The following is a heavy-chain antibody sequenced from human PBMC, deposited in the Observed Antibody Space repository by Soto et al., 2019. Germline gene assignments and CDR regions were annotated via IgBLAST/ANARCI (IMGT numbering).Heavy chain of an antibody. J-gene: IGHJ4*02. D-gene: IGHD3-10*01. V-gene: IGHV4-4*02. Sequence: QLQLQESGPGLVRPSGTLSLTCAVSGGFTSTNNWWSWVRQPPGKGLEWIGVAYHSGSTEYNPSLKSRVSISVDKSKNQISLNLTSATAADTAVYYCARSPPSSYYGGSGTFDYWGQGTLVTVSS. CDR1: GGFTSTNNW. CDR3: ARSPPSSYYGGSGTFDY. CDR2: AYHSGST.